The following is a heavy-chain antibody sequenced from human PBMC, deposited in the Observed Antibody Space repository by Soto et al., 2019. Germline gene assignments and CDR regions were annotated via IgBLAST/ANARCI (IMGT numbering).Heavy chain of an antibody. J-gene: IGHJ3*02. D-gene: IGHD6-25*01. V-gene: IGHV4-39*01. CDR1: GVSISSSSYY. Sequence: QLQLQESGPGLVKPSETLSLTCTVSGVSISSSSYYWGWIRQPPGEGLDWIGNSYYSGSTYYNPSLKSRVTISVDTFKNQFSLKLSSVTAADTAVYYCARGDSSGAFAAFDIWGQGTMVTVSS. CDR3: ARGDSSGAFAAFDI. CDR2: SYYSGST.